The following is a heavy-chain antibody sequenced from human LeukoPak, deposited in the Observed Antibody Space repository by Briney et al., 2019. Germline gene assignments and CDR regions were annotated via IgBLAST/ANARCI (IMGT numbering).Heavy chain of an antibody. CDR2: IYHSGST. D-gene: IGHD6-13*01. V-gene: IGHV4-38-2*02. CDR1: GYSISSGYY. CDR3: ARFIAAAGTRRSPSGYFDY. Sequence: PSETLSLTCTVSGYSISSGYYWGWIRQPPGKGLEWIGSIYHSGSTYYNPSLKSRVTISVDTSKNQFSLKLSSVTAADTAVYYCARFIAAAGTRRSPSGYFDYWGQGTLVTVSS. J-gene: IGHJ4*02.